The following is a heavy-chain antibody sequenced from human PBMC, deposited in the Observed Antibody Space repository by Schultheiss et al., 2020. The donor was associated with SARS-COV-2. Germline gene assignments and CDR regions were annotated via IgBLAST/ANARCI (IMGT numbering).Heavy chain of an antibody. CDR1: GGSISSSNW. CDR3: ARGYPYCGGDCYPSFQH. J-gene: IGHJ1*01. V-gene: IGHV4-4*02. Sequence: SETLSLTCAVSGGSISSSNWWSWVRQPPGKGLEWIGEINHSGSTNYNPSLKSRVTISVDTSKNQFSLKLSSVTAADTAVYYCARGYPYCGGDCYPSFQHWGQGTLVTVSS. D-gene: IGHD2-21*02. CDR2: INHSGST.